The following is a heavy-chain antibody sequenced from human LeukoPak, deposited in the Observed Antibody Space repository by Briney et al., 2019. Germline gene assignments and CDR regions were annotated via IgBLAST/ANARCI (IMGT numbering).Heavy chain of an antibody. Sequence: PGGSLRLSCAASGFTFSSYSMNWVRQAPGKGLEWVSSISSSSSYIYYADSVKGRFTISRDNAKNSLYLQMNSLRAEDTAVYYCARLVATMTWNPFDYWGQGTLVTVSS. CDR2: ISSSSSYI. CDR1: GFTFSSYS. V-gene: IGHV3-21*01. D-gene: IGHD5-12*01. J-gene: IGHJ4*02. CDR3: ARLVATMTWNPFDY.